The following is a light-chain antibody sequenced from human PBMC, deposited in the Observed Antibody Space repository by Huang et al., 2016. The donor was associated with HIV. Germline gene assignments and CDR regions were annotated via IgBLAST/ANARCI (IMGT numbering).Light chain of an antibody. V-gene: IGKV3-11*01. J-gene: IGKJ4*01. Sequence: EVVLTQTPATLSLSPGARAILSRRASQNVGSFVAWYQRQPGQAPRLLMYDASNRALRIPARFTGSGSGTDFTLTISSLETEDFAVYYCQQRYTWPLTFGGGTKVEIK. CDR2: DAS. CDR3: QQRYTWPLT. CDR1: QNVGSF.